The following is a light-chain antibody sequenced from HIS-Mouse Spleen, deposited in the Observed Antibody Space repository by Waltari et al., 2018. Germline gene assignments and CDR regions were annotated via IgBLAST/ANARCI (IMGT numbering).Light chain of an antibody. CDR1: SLRSYY. J-gene: IGLJ2*01. CDR3: NSRDSSGNHVV. CDR2: VKN. Sequence: SSELTQDPAVSVALGQTVRITCQGDSLRSYYASWYQQKTGQAPVLAIYVKNNRPSGIPDRFAGSSSGNTAALTITGAQAEDEADYYCNSRDSSGNHVVFGGGTKLTVL. V-gene: IGLV3-19*01.